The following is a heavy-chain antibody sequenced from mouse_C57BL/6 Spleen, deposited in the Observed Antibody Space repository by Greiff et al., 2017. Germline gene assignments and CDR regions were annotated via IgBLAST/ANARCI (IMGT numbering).Heavy chain of an antibody. J-gene: IGHJ1*03. D-gene: IGHD1-1*01. CDR1: GYSFSSSW. Sequence: VQLQQSGPELVKPGASVKISCKASGYSFSSSWMNWVKQRPGKGLEWIGRIYPGDGDTNYNGKLKGKATLTADKSYSTAYMQLSSLTSEDSAVYFCAQYNGSNIDWYFDVWGTGTTVTVSS. V-gene: IGHV1-82*01. CDR3: AQYNGSNIDWYFDV. CDR2: IYPGDGDT.